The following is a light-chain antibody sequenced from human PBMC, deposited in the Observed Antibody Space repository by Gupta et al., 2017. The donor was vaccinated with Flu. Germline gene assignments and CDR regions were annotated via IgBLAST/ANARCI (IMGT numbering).Light chain of an antibody. V-gene: IGKV1-39*01. Sequence: PSSLSVFVGDRVTITCRASHKIYRFLSWYQQKPRKAPKVVIYAASRLQSGVPSRFSGSGSGTDFTLTISTRQPEDLATYYCQQRDNTPTTFGQGTKVEIK. CDR2: AAS. CDR1: HKIYRF. CDR3: QQRDNTPTT. J-gene: IGKJ1*01.